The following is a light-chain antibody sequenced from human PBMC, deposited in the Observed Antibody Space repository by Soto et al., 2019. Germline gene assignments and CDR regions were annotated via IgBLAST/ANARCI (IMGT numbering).Light chain of an antibody. V-gene: IGKV3-20*01. CDR2: GAS. CDR1: QRVSNSW. J-gene: IGKJ1*01. Sequence: EIALTQSPGTLSLSPGERATLSCRASQRVSNSWIAWYQHKPGQAPRLLIYGASSRAAGIPDRFSGGGSGTDFTLTITRLEPEDSAVFYCQQYGSPPWTFGQGTKVEIK. CDR3: QQYGSPPWT.